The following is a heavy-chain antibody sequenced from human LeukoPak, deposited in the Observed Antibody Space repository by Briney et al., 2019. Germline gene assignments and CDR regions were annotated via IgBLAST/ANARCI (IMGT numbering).Heavy chain of an antibody. Sequence: GGSLRLSCAASGFTFSASTMHWVRQAPGKGLEYLSSISGDGGTTYYIDSVRGGFIISRDNSQNTLYLQMDSLRIEDMAVYYCARSRGLLNSLAYWGQGTLVTISS. CDR2: ISGDGGTT. J-gene: IGHJ4*02. V-gene: IGHV3-64*02. D-gene: IGHD4-17*01. CDR3: ARSRGLLNSLAY. CDR1: GFTFSAST.